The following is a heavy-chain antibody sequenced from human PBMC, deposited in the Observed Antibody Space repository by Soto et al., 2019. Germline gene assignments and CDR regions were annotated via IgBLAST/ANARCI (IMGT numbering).Heavy chain of an antibody. V-gene: IGHV3-23*01. CDR2: IIANGGT. J-gene: IGHJ4*02. Sequence: EVQVLESGGGPVQRGGSLRLSCAASGFTFNHYAMSWVRQAPGQGLEWVSIIIANGGTFYADSVKGRFTISRDNSKNTVYLPMSSLRVEDTAIYYCAKDYTVAADPSSVILFDYWGQGALVTVSS. CDR1: GFTFNHYA. D-gene: IGHD2-15*01. CDR3: AKDYTVAADPSSVILFDY.